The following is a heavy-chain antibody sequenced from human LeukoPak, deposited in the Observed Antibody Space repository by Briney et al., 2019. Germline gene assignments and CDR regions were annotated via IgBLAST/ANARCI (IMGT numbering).Heavy chain of an antibody. CDR1: GFTFSSYS. CDR3: ARVPDDYDYGDRTQAMDV. CDR2: ISSSSSYI. Sequence: GGSLRLSCAASGFTFSSYSMKWVRQAPGKGLEWVSSISSSSSYIYYADSVKGRFTISRDNAKNSLYLQMNSLRAEDTAVYYCARVPDDYDYGDRTQAMDVWGQGTTVTVSS. J-gene: IGHJ6*02. D-gene: IGHD4-17*01. V-gene: IGHV3-21*01.